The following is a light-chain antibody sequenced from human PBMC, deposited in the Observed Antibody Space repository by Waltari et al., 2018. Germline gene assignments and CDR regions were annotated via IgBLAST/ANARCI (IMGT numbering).Light chain of an antibody. CDR2: SND. Sequence: QSVLTQAPSVSGTPGQRLTISCSGTNSNTGSGPVNCYQQVPGMSPKLLIYSNDQRPSGVPDRFSGSKSGNSASLAISGLQSEDEADYYCATWDGRVNGVLFGGGTKVTVL. CDR1: NSNTGSGP. J-gene: IGLJ2*01. V-gene: IGLV1-44*01. CDR3: ATWDGRVNGVL.